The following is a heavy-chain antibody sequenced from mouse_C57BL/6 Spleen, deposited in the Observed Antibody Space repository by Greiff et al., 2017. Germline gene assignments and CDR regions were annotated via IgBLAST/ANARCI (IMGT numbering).Heavy chain of an antibody. Sequence: EVQGVESGGGLVKPGGSLKLSCAASGFTFSSYTMSWVRQTPEKRLEWVATISGGGGNTYYPDSVKGRFTISRANAKNTLYLQMSSLRSEDTALYYCARRGYDGSYGYFDVWGTGTTVTVSS. D-gene: IGHD2-3*01. V-gene: IGHV5-9*01. J-gene: IGHJ1*03. CDR3: ARRGYDGSYGYFDV. CDR2: ISGGGGNT. CDR1: GFTFSSYT.